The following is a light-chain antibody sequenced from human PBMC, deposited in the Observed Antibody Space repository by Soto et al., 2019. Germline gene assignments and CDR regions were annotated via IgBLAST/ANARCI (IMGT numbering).Light chain of an antibody. CDR1: SSDVGGYNY. CDR2: EVS. J-gene: IGLJ1*01. Sequence: QSVLTQPASVSGSPGQSITLFCTGTSSDVGGYNYVSWYQQHPGKAPKLMIYEVSNRPSGISHRFSGSKSGNTASLTISGLRAEDEADYYCSSYTRQYTPSYVFGAGTKVTV. CDR3: SSYTRQYTPSYV. V-gene: IGLV2-14*01.